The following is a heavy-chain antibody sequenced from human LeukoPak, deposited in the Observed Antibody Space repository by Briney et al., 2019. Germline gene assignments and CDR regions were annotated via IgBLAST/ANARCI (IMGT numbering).Heavy chain of an antibody. J-gene: IGHJ4*02. CDR3: ARRYCSSTSCLIDY. V-gene: IGHV3-48*03. CDR2: ISSSGTTI. D-gene: IGHD2-2*01. CDR1: GFTFSSYE. Sequence: GGSLRLSCAASGFTFSSYEMNWVRQAPGKGLEWVSYISSSGTTIYYADSVKGRSTISRDNAKNSLYLQMNSLRAEDTAVYYCARRYCSSTSCLIDYWGQGTLVTVSS.